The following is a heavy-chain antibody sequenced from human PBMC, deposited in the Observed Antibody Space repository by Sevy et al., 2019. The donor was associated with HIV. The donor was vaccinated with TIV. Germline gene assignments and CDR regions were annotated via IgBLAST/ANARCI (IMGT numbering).Heavy chain of an antibody. V-gene: IGHV1-24*01. J-gene: IGHJ2*01. CDR2: FDPEDGET. CDR1: GYTLTELS. D-gene: IGHD4-17*01. CDR3: ATETPTVTTWSYWYFDL. Sequence: SSVKVSCKVSGYTLTELSMHWVRQAPGKGLEWMGGFDPEDGETIYAQKFQSRVTMTEDTSTDTAYMELSSLRSEDTAVYYCATETPTVTTWSYWYFDLWGRGTLVTVSS.